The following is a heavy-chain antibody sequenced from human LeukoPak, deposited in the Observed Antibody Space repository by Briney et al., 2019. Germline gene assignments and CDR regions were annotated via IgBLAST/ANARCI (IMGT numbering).Heavy chain of an antibody. CDR1: GGSFSGYY. D-gene: IGHD2-15*01. CDR3: ARHSETCSGGSCFLDYFDY. Sequence: PSDTLSLTCAVYGGSFSGYYWSWLRQPPGKGLEWLGEINHSGSTNYNPSLKSRLTISVDTPKNHFSLRLTSVTAADTAVYYCARHSETCSGGSCFLDYFDYWGQGTLVTVSS. CDR2: INHSGST. J-gene: IGHJ4*02. V-gene: IGHV4-34*01.